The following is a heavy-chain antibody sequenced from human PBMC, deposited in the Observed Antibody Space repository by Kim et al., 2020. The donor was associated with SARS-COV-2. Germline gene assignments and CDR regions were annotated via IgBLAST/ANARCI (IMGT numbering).Heavy chain of an antibody. J-gene: IGHJ4*02. CDR2: ITAYTGST. CDR1: GYTFTSYG. V-gene: IGHV1-18*01. D-gene: IGHD1-26*01. Sequence: ASVKVSCKSSGYTFTSYGITWVRQAPGQGPEWMGWITAYTGSTNYAQKFQGRVTMTTEKSTSTAYMELTSLRSDDTAVYYCARRVGPTSSEFDYWGQGTLVTVSS. CDR3: ARRVGPTSSEFDY.